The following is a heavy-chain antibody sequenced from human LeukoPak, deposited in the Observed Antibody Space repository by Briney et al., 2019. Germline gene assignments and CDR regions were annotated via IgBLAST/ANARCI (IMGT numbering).Heavy chain of an antibody. CDR1: GFTFSDIY. J-gene: IGHJ4*02. CDR3: ARSYIAPQLHHDY. V-gene: IGHV3-72*01. Sequence: GGSLRLSCAASGFTFSDIYMDWVRHAPGKGLEWVGRTRNKANSYTTEYAASVKGRFTISRDDSKNSLYLQMNSLKTEDTAVYYCARSYIAPQLHHDYWGQGTLVTVSS. CDR2: TRNKANSYTT. D-gene: IGHD6-13*01.